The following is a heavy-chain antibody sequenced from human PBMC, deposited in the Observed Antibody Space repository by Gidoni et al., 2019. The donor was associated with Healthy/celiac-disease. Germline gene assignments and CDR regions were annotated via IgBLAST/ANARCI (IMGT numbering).Heavy chain of an antibody. Sequence: QVQLVESGGGVVQPGRSLRLSCAASGFTFSSDGMHWVRQAPGKGLEWVAVIWYDGSNKYYADSVKGRFTISRDNSKNTLYLQMNSLRAEDTAVYYCARGAYGDYRDPWGQGTLVTVSS. CDR1: GFTFSSDG. CDR3: ARGAYGDYRDP. J-gene: IGHJ5*02. V-gene: IGHV3-33*01. CDR2: IWYDGSNK. D-gene: IGHD4-17*01.